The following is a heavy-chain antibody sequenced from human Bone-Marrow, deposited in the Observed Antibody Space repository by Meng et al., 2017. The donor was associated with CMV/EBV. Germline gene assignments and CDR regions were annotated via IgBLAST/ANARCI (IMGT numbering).Heavy chain of an antibody. CDR1: GFTFSSYW. Sequence: GGSLRLSCAASGFTFSSYWMSWVRQAPGKGLEWVANIKQDGSEKYYVDSVKGRFTISRDNAKNSLYLQMNSLSAEDTALYYCARDQEAGGRSYYYYFGMDVWGQGTTVNGAS. CDR3: ARDQEAGGRSYYYYFGMDV. V-gene: IGHV3-7*03. J-gene: IGHJ6*02. D-gene: IGHD1-26*01. CDR2: IKQDGSEK.